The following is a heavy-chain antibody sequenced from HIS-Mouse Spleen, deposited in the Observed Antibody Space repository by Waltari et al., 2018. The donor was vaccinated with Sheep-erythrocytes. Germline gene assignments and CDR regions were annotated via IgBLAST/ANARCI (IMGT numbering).Heavy chain of an antibody. V-gene: IGHV3-21*01. J-gene: IGHJ4*02. CDR1: GFTFSSYS. CDR2: ISSSSRYI. D-gene: IGHD6-13*01. CDR3: ARDSSSWYALDY. Sequence: EVQLVESGGGLVKPGGSLRLSCAASGFTFSSYSMNWVRQAPGKGLEWISSISSSSRYIYYADSVKGRFTISRDNAKNSLYLQMNSLRAEDTAVYYCARDSSSWYALDYWGQGTLVTVSS.